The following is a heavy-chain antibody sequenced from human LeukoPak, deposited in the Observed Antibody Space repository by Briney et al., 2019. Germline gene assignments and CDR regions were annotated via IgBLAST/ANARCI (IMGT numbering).Heavy chain of an antibody. Sequence: GGSLRLSCAASGFTFSSYAMHWVRQAPGKGLEWVAVISYDGSNKYYADSVKGRFTISRDNSKNTLYLQMNSLRAEDTAVYYCARGPDYDILADYFDYWGQGTLVTVSS. V-gene: IGHV3-30*04. J-gene: IGHJ4*02. CDR2: ISYDGSNK. CDR1: GFTFSSYA. CDR3: ARGPDYDILADYFDY. D-gene: IGHD3-9*01.